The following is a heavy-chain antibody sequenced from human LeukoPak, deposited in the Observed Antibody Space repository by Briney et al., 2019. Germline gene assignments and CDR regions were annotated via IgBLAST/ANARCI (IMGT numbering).Heavy chain of an antibody. CDR3: AKGRTIVLMGYAGYYFDY. V-gene: IGHV3-23*01. Sequence: GGSLRLSCAASGFTFSSYAMTWVRQAPGKGLEWVSVISGSDTSTYYADTVKGRFTISRDNSKNTLYLQMNSLRAEDTAVYYCAKGRTIVLMGYAGYYFDYWGQGTLVTVSS. J-gene: IGHJ4*02. CDR1: GFTFSSYA. D-gene: IGHD2-8*01. CDR2: ISGSDTST.